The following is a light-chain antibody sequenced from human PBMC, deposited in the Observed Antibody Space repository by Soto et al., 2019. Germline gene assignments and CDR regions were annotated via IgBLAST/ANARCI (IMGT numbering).Light chain of an antibody. CDR1: QSVSHN. Sequence: ILMTQSPATLSVSPGERATLSCRASQSVSHNLAWYQQKPGQAPRLLIYDASTRATGIPARFSGSGSGTEFTLTLSGLQSEDFAVYYCQQYNIWPPWTFGQGTKVEVK. J-gene: IGKJ1*01. V-gene: IGKV3-15*01. CDR3: QQYNIWPPWT. CDR2: DAS.